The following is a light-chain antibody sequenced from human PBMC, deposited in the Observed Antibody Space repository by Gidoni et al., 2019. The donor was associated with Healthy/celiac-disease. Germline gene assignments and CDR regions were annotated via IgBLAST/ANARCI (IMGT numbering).Light chain of an antibody. V-gene: IGKV3-11*01. Sequence: EIVLTQSPATLSLSPGERATLSCRASQSVSSYLAWYHRKPGQAPRLLIYDASNRATAIPARFSGSGSGTDFTLTISSLEPEDFAVYYCQQRSNWPLFGGGTKVEIK. J-gene: IGKJ4*01. CDR3: QQRSNWPL. CDR2: DAS. CDR1: QSVSSY.